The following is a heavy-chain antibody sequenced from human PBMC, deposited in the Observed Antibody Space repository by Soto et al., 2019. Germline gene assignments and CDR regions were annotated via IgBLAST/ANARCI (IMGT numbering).Heavy chain of an antibody. V-gene: IGHV4-34*01. CDR2: INHSGST. CDR3: ARGSWGSYAPFYYYYGMDV. D-gene: IGHD1-26*01. CDR1: GGSFSGYY. J-gene: IGHJ6*02. Sequence: KPSETLSLTCAVYGGSFSGYYWSWIRQPPGKGLEWIGEINHSGSTNYNPSLKSRVTISVDTSKNQFSLKLSSVTAADTAVYYCARGSWGSYAPFYYYYGMDVWGQGTTVTVS.